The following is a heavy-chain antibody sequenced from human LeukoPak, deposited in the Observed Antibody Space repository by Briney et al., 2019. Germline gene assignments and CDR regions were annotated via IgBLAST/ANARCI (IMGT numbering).Heavy chain of an antibody. Sequence: GRSLRLSCAASGFTFSSYAMHWVRQAPGKGLEWVAVISYDGSNKYYADSVKGRFTISRDNSKNTLYLQMNSLRAEDTAVYYCARGMSYLFDYWGQGTLVTVSS. D-gene: IGHD3-10*01. CDR2: ISYDGSNK. J-gene: IGHJ4*02. V-gene: IGHV3-30*04. CDR1: GFTFSSYA. CDR3: ARGMSYLFDY.